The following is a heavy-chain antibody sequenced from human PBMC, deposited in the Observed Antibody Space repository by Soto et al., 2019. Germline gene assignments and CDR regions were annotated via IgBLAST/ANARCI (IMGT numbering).Heavy chain of an antibody. Sequence: QVQVVQSGDEVKKPGASVKVSCKASGYTFTNYGFSWVRQAPGQGLEWMGWISGYNGNTKYAEKFQGRVTMTTDTSTSTAHMEVRSLRSDDTAVYYCAREGQASYYYYRKDVWGQGTAVTVSS. CDR3: AREGQASYYYYRKDV. V-gene: IGHV1-18*01. J-gene: IGHJ6*02. CDR2: ISGYNGNT. CDR1: GYTFTNYG.